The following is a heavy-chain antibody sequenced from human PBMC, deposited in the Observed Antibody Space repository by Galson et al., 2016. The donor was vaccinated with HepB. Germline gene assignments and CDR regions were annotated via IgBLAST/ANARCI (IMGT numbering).Heavy chain of an antibody. Sequence: SVKVSCKASGYTLTSYYIHWVRQAPGQGLEWMGIINASGGSTTYAQKFQGRVTVTRDVSTSTVYMELSSLKSEDTAVYYCARVYSQNGLDALDIWGQGTMVTVSS. V-gene: IGHV1-46*01. D-gene: IGHD5-18*01. CDR3: ARVYSQNGLDALDI. J-gene: IGHJ3*02. CDR2: INASGGST. CDR1: GYTLTSYY.